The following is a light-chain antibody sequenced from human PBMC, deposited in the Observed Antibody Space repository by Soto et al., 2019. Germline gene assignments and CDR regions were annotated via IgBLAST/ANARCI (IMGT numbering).Light chain of an antibody. Sequence: DIVLTQSPGTLSLSPGERATLSCRASQSVRSNYLAWYQHKPGQAPRLLFYDASTRATGIPDRFSGSGSGTDFTLTINRLEPEDFAVYYCHQYTNSRGTFGQGTKLEIK. V-gene: IGKV3-20*01. CDR2: DAS. CDR1: QSVRSNY. J-gene: IGKJ2*01. CDR3: HQYTNSRGT.